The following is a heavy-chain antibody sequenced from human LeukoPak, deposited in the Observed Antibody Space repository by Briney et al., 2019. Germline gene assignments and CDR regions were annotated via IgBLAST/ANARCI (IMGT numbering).Heavy chain of an antibody. J-gene: IGHJ4*02. Sequence: GGSLRLSCAASGFTFSTYGMHWVRQAPGKGLEYVSAISSNGGSTYYANSVKGRFTISRDNSKNTLYLQMGSLRAEDMAVYYCARAEVATTAYYFDYWGQGTLVTVSS. D-gene: IGHD5-12*01. CDR2: ISSNGGST. CDR1: GFTFSTYG. CDR3: ARAEVATTAYYFDY. V-gene: IGHV3-64*01.